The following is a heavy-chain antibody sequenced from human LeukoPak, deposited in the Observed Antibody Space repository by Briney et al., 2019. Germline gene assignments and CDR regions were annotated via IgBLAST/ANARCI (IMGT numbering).Heavy chain of an antibody. V-gene: IGHV4-59*08. D-gene: IGHD2-15*01. J-gene: IGHJ4*02. CDR2: IYYSGST. CDR1: GGSISSYY. Sequence: SETLSLTCTVSGGSISSYYWSWIRQPPGKGLEWIAYIYYSGSTSYNPSLKSRVTISVNTSKNQFSLKLSSVTAADTAVYYCARHYSANSFDYWGQGTLVTVSS. CDR3: ARHYSANSFDY.